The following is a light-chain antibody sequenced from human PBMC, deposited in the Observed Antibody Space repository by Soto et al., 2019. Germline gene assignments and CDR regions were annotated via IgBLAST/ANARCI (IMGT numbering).Light chain of an antibody. CDR3: QQRSNWPPL. CDR1: QSVSSY. J-gene: IGKJ3*01. Sequence: NGFSQSPSTLSLSPGGRATLSCRASQSVSSYLAWYQQKPGQAPRLLIYDASNRATGIPARFSGSGSGTDFTLTISSLEPEDFAVYYCQQRSNWPPLFGPGTKVD. CDR2: DAS. V-gene: IGKV3-11*01.